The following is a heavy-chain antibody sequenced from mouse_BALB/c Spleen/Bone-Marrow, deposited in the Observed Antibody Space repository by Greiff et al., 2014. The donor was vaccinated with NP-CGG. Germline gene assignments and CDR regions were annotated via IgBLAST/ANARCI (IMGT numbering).Heavy chain of an antibody. CDR3: KGWYGRYFDV. CDR2: ISPGNGDI. Sequence: VQLQQSDAELVKPGASVKISCKASGYTFTDHAIHWVKQKPEQGLEWIGDISPGNGDIKYNEKFKGKATLTADKSSSTAYMQLNSLTSEDSAVYFCKGWYGRYFDVWGAGTTVTVSS. D-gene: IGHD2-10*02. CDR1: GYTFTDHA. J-gene: IGHJ1*01. V-gene: IGHV1S53*01.